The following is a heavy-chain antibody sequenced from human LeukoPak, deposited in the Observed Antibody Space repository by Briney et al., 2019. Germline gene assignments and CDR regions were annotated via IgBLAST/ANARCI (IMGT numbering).Heavy chain of an antibody. Sequence: SGGSLRLSCAASGFTFSSYNFNWVRQAPGKGLQWVSSISVGGNYIYYAGSVKGRFTISRDNTKNIMFLQMNSLRSDDTALYYCARLRVASHSFDSWGQGTLVSVSS. CDR2: ISVGGNYI. CDR3: ARLRVASHSFDS. V-gene: IGHV3-21*06. J-gene: IGHJ4*02. CDR1: GFTFSSYN.